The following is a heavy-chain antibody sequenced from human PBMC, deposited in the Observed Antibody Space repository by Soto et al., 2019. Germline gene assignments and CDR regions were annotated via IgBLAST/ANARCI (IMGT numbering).Heavy chain of an antibody. J-gene: IGHJ4*02. CDR3: AKDFTTMVRLCDY. CDR2: ISWDSTSI. CDR1: GFTFDDYA. D-gene: IGHD5-18*01. Sequence: EVQLVESGGALAQPGRSLRLSCAASGFTFDDYAMHWVRQAPGKGPEWVSGISWDSTSIGYADSVKGRFTISRDNAKKSLYLQMNSLRAEDTAVYFCAKDFTTMVRLCDYWGQGTLVTVSS. V-gene: IGHV3-9*01.